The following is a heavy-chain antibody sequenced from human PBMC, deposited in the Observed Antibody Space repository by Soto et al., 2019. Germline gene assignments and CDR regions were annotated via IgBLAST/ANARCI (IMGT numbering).Heavy chain of an antibody. D-gene: IGHD1-26*01. CDR1: GFTFSSYA. V-gene: IGHV3-64D*06. J-gene: IGHJ4*02. CDR3: ARDDSGFSGSHYIDYFNY. CDR2: ISTNGGST. Sequence: GGSLRLSCSASGFTFSSYAMHWVRQAPGKGLEYVSSISTNGGSTHYADSVKGRFTISRDNSKNTQYLQMSSLTSEDTAVYYCARDDSGFSGSHYIDYFNYWGQGALVTVSS.